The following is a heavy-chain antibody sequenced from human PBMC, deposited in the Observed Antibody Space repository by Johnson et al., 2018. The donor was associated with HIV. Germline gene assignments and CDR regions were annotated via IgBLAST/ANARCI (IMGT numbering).Heavy chain of an antibody. J-gene: IGHJ3*02. D-gene: IGHD3-10*01. CDR2: ISYDGSNK. Sequence: QVQLVESGGGLVQPGGSLRLSCSASGFTFSSYAMHWVRQAPGKGLEWVAVISYDGSNKYYADSVKGRFTISRDNSKKTLHLQMSSLRGDDTAVYYCARVQLLADDVFNIWGQGTMVTVSS. CDR1: GFTFSSYA. V-gene: IGHV3-30*04. CDR3: ARVQLLADDVFNI.